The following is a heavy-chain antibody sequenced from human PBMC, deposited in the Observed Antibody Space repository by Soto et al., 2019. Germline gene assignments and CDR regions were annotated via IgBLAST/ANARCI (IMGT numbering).Heavy chain of an antibody. CDR2: IKQDESEK. V-gene: IGHV3-7*03. Sequence: GSLRLSCAASGFTFSSYWMSWVRQAPGKGLEWVATIKQDESEKYYVDSVKGRFTVSRDNAKNSLYLQMNSLRAEETAVYYCARGDYFDRRFDYWGQGTLVTVSS. J-gene: IGHJ4*02. D-gene: IGHD3-22*01. CDR3: ARGDYFDRRFDY. CDR1: GFTFSSYW.